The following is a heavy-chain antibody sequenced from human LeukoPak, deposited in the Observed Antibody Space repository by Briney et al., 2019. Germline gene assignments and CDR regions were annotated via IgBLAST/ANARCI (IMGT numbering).Heavy chain of an antibody. D-gene: IGHD3-22*01. Sequence: PSETLSLTCAVSGGSFTGYYWSWIRQPPGKGLEWIGEINHSGSTNYNPSLKSRVTISVDTSKNQFSLKLSSVTAADTAVYYCARGPGGSRSSGYLWGQGTLVTASS. CDR3: ARGPGGSRSSGYL. J-gene: IGHJ5*02. CDR1: GGSFTGYY. V-gene: IGHV4-34*01. CDR2: INHSGST.